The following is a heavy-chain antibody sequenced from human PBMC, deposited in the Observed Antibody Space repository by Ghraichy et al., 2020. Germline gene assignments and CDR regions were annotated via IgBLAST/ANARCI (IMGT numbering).Heavy chain of an antibody. D-gene: IGHD2-15*01. V-gene: IGHV4-39*01. CDR2: IYYSGST. J-gene: IGHJ6*02. CDR3: ASGDIVVVVAATPYYYGMDV. CDR1: GGSISSISYY. Sequence: SETLSLTCTVSGGSISSISYYWGWIRQPPGKGLEWIGSIYYSGSTYYNPSLKSRVTISVDTSKNQFSLKLSSVTAADTAVYYCASGDIVVVVAATPYYYGMDVWGQGTTVTVSS.